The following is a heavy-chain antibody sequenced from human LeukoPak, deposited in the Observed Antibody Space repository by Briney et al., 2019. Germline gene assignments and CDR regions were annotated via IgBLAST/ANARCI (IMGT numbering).Heavy chain of an antibody. CDR2: IIPMSGTA. CDR1: GGTFTNFA. J-gene: IGHJ4*02. V-gene: IGHV1-69*13. Sequence: SVKVSCKASGGTFTNFAISWVRQAPGQELEWVGGIIPMSGTANYAQKFQGRVTITADESTSTAYMELSSLRSEDTAIYYCASPVKYYDTWSGYPPFDYWGQGTLVTVSS. CDR3: ASPVKYYDTWSGYPPFDY. D-gene: IGHD3-3*01.